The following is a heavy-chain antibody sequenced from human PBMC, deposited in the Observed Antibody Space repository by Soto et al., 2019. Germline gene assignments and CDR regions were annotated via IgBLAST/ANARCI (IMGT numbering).Heavy chain of an antibody. V-gene: IGHV3-74*01. CDR3: SSRGARACVRT. D-gene: IGHD4-17*01. J-gene: IGHJ5*01. Sequence: EVQLVESGGGVVQPGGSLRLSCVAAGFTFNGYWMHWVRHSPGTGLVWVSRINTDGSYTNYADCVKGRFTISRDNAKNTRLLQMNSRRAEDTALYYCSSRGARACVRTWGHGNLVTVAS. CDR1: GFTFNGYW. CDR2: INTDGSYT.